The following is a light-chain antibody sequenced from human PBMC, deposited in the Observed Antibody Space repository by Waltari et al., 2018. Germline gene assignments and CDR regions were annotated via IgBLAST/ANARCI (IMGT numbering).Light chain of an antibody. J-gene: IGLJ3*02. Sequence: NFMPPPPHSVAHAPVYSVTTPCTRRSASIASNSLQLYQQRPGSPPTTVIYEDNQRPSGVPDRFSGSIDSSSNSASLTISGLKTEDEADYYCQSYDSSNRVFGGGTKLTVL. CDR2: EDN. CDR3: QSYDSSNRV. V-gene: IGLV6-57*01. CDR1: SASIASNS.